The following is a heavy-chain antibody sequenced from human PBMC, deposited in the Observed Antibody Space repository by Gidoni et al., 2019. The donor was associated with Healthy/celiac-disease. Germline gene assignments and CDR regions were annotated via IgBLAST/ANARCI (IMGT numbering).Heavy chain of an antibody. CDR3: ARDRGSSWYDHWFDP. Sequence: EVQLVESGGGLVQPGGSLRLSCAASGFTFSRYSMNWVRQAPGKGLEWVSYISSSSSTIYYADSVKGRFTISRDNAKNSLYLQMNSLRDEDTAVYYCARDRGSSWYDHWFDPWGQGTLVTVSS. V-gene: IGHV3-48*02. CDR2: ISSSSSTI. D-gene: IGHD6-13*01. CDR1: GFTFSRYS. J-gene: IGHJ5*02.